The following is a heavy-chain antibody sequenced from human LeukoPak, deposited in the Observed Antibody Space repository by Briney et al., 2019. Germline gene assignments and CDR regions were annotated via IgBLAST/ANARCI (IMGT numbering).Heavy chain of an antibody. V-gene: IGHV4-39*07. CDR3: ARGWGYFDY. CDR2: IYYSGST. J-gene: IGHJ4*02. Sequence: SETLSLTCTVSGGSISSSSYYWGWIRQPPGKGLEWIGSIYYSGSTYYHPSLKSRFTISVDMSKNQFSLKLTSVTAADTALYYCARGWGYFDYWGQGTLVTVSS. D-gene: IGHD1-26*01. CDR1: GGSISSSSYY.